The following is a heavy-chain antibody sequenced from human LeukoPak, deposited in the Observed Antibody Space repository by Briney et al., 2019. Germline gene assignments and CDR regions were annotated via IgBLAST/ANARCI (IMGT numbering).Heavy chain of an antibody. D-gene: IGHD2-8*01. Sequence: GGSLRLSCAVSGFTVSSSYMGWVRRAPGKGLEWVSIIYSRGTSYYADSVKGRFTISRDDSKNTVHLQMNGLRAEDTAVYYCARLTRAYYFFDYWGQGTLVTVSS. J-gene: IGHJ4*02. CDR1: GFTVSSSY. V-gene: IGHV3-66*01. CDR3: ARLTRAYYFFDY. CDR2: IYSRGTS.